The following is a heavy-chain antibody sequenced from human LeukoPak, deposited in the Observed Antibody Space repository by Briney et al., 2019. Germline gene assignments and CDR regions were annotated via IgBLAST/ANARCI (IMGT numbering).Heavy chain of an antibody. CDR3: AKDGGVWFGESNDY. Sequence: GGTLRLSCAASGFTFSSYGMSWVRQAPGKGLEWVSAITGSGGSTYYADSVKGRFTISRDNFKNTLYLQMNSLRAEDTAVYYCAKDGGVWFGESNDYWGQGTLVTVSS. D-gene: IGHD3-10*01. V-gene: IGHV3-23*01. J-gene: IGHJ4*02. CDR2: ITGSGGST. CDR1: GFTFSSYG.